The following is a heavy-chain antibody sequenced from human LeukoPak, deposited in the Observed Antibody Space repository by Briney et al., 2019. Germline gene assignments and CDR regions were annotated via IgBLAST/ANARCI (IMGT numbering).Heavy chain of an antibody. V-gene: IGHV4-34*01. D-gene: IGHD5-12*01. Sequence: PSETLSLTCVVYGGSFSGYYWSWLRQPPGKGLEWIGEINHSGSTNYNPSLKSRVTLSVDPSKNQFSLKLNSVTAADTAVYYCARAPSYERFDSWGRGTLVTVS. CDR2: INHSGST. CDR1: GGSFSGYY. CDR3: ARAPSYERFDS. J-gene: IGHJ4*02.